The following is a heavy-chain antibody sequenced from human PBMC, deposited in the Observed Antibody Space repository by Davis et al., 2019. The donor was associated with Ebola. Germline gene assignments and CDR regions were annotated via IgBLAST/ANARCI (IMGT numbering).Heavy chain of an antibody. CDR1: GFTFSSYS. CDR2: ISSSSSYI. CDR3: ARDSGAQYGSGDY. Sequence: PGGSLRLSCAASGFTFSSYSMNWVRQATGKGLEWVSSISSSSSYIYYADSVKGRFTISRDNSKNTLYLQMNSLRAEDTAVYYCARDSGAQYGSGDYWGQGTLVTVSS. D-gene: IGHD3-10*01. V-gene: IGHV3-21*01. J-gene: IGHJ4*02.